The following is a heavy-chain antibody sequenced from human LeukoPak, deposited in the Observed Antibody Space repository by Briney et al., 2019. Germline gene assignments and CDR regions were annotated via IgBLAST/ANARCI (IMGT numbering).Heavy chain of an antibody. CDR3: ARDHWGIVENGYDYFYYDMDV. CDR2: VIPIYGTP. Sequence: SVKVSCKASGGPFSTSGFSWVRQAPGQGLEWMGGVIPIYGTPSYAQKFQGRVTITTDESTSTAYMELSSLRSEDTAVYYCARDHWGIVENGYDYFYYDMDVWGQGTTVTVSS. D-gene: IGHD7-27*01. CDR1: GGPFSTSG. V-gene: IGHV1-69*05. J-gene: IGHJ6*02.